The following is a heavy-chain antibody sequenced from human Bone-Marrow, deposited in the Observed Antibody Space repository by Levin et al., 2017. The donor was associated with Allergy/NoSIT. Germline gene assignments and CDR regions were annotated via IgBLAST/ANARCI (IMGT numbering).Heavy chain of an antibody. Sequence: ASVKVSCESSGXXXXAYYXXXXXXXXXXGLEWMGWISPNTGDTNYAQKFRGRVTMTRDTSISTAYMDLTSLRVDDMAVYYCAKTAAFCTNGVCFDHWGQGTLVSVSS. J-gene: IGHJ4*02. D-gene: IGHD2-8*01. CDR1: GXXXXAYY. V-gene: IGHV1-2*02. CDR2: ISPNTGDT. CDR3: AKTAAFCTNGVCFDH.